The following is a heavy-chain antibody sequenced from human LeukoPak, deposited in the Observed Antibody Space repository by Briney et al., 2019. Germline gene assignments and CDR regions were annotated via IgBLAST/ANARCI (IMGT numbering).Heavy chain of an antibody. V-gene: IGHV1-46*01. Sequence: ASVKVSCKASGYTFTSYYMHWVRQAPGQGLEWMGIINPSGGSTTYAEKFQGRVTMTRDTSTSTVYMELTSLRSEDTAVYYCARDSLRTAIAMAGGNWFDPWGQRTLVTVSP. D-gene: IGHD6-19*01. CDR3: ARDSLRTAIAMAGGNWFDP. CDR1: GYTFTSYY. J-gene: IGHJ5*02. CDR2: INPSGGST.